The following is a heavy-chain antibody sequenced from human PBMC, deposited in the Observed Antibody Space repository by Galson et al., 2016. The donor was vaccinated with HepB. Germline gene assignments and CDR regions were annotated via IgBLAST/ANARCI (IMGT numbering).Heavy chain of an antibody. Sequence: SCKASGYNFMNYGISWVRQAPGQGPEWMGWSSTKGDTNYAQRFQDRVTMTTDTSTSTAYVELRSLRSDDTALYYCARDWSREMPTITDFWGQGTLVTVSS. CDR3: ARDWSREMPTITDF. CDR1: GYNFMNYG. J-gene: IGHJ4*02. V-gene: IGHV1-18*04. D-gene: IGHD5-24*01. CDR2: SSTKGDT.